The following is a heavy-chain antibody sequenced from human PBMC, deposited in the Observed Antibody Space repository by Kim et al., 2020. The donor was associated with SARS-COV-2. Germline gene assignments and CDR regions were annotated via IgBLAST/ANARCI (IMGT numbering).Heavy chain of an antibody. V-gene: IGHV1-69*13. Sequence: SVKVSCKASGGTFSSYAISWVRQAPGQGLEWMGGIIPIFGTANYAQKFQGRVTITADESTSTAYMELSSLRSEDTAVYYCARGGYCSSTSCYGTYYYGMDVWGQGTTVTVSS. J-gene: IGHJ6*02. CDR1: GGTFSSYA. CDR2: IIPIFGTA. D-gene: IGHD2-2*01. CDR3: ARGGYCSSTSCYGTYYYGMDV.